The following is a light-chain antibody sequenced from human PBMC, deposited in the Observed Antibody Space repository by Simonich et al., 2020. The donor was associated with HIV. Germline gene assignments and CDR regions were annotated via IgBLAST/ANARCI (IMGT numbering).Light chain of an antibody. V-gene: IGKV3-15*01. CDR1: QSVSSN. Sequence: EIVMTQSPATLSVSPGERATHSCRASQSVSSNLAWYQQNPGQALRLLISGASTRATGSPARFSGSGSGTEFTLTISSMQSEDFAVYYCQQRSNWPRAFGQGTRLEIK. CDR3: QQRSNWPRA. CDR2: GAS. J-gene: IGKJ5*01.